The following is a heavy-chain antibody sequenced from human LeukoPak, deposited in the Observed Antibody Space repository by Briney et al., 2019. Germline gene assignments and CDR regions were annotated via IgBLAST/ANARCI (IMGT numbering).Heavy chain of an antibody. CDR1: GGSISSSSYY. CDR2: IYTSGST. J-gene: IGHJ5*02. Sequence: PSETLSLTCTVSGGSISSSSYYWGWIRQPAGKGLEWIGRIYTSGSTNYNPSLKSRVTMSVDTSKNQFSLKLSSVTAADTAVYYCARDVPTYYYDSSGADNWLDPWGQGTLVTVSS. D-gene: IGHD3-22*01. CDR3: ARDVPTYYYDSSGADNWLDP. V-gene: IGHV4-61*02.